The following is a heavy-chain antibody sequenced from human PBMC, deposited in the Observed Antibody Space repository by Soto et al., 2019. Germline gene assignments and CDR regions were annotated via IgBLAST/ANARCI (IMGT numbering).Heavy chain of an antibody. Sequence: VQLVQSGAEMKKPGSSVRVSCKASGGSFNGYFITWVRQAPGQGLEWVGRVIPMHGSESHARKFGDRITLTADTLTHPAFLLLRRLQSADTGVYYCTTGITTSGYRRDMDVWGKGTRATVSS. V-gene: IGHV1-69*08. J-gene: IGHJ6*03. CDR3: TTGITTSGYRRDMDV. CDR2: VIPMHGSE. D-gene: IGHD2-2*03. CDR1: GGSFNGYF.